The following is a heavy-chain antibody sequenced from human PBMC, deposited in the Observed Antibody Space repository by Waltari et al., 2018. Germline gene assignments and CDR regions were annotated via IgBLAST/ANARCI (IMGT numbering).Heavy chain of an antibody. Sequence: EVQLVESGGGLVQPGGSLRLSCAASGLIFSTYSMNWVRQAPGKGRGWVATIRRTGTTIYYTDSVQGRFTISRTNAQNSRYLQMNSLRAEDTAVYYCAREIRGTGYFPDAFDIWGQGTMVTVSS. D-gene: IGHD3-9*01. CDR2: IRRTGTTI. V-gene: IGHV3-48*01. CDR1: GLIFSTYS. CDR3: AREIRGTGYFPDAFDI. J-gene: IGHJ3*02.